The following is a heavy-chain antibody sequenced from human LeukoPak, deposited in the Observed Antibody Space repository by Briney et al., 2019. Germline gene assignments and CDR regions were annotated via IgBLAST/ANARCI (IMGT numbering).Heavy chain of an antibody. CDR2: IYYSGST. CDR3: ASLSYDSSGYYFDY. D-gene: IGHD3-22*01. V-gene: IGHV4-59*01. J-gene: IGHJ4*02. Sequence: SETLSLTCTVSGGSISSYYWSWIRQPPGKGLEWIGYIYYSGSTNYNPSLKSRVTISVDTSKNQFSLKLSSVTAADTAVYYCASLSYDSSGYYFDYWGQGTLVIVSS. CDR1: GGSISSYY.